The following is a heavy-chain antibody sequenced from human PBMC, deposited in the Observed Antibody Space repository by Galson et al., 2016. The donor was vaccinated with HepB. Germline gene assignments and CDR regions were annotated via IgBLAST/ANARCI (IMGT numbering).Heavy chain of an antibody. CDR2: IATGNAFT. V-gene: IGHV3-21*01. D-gene: IGHD7-27*01. CDR1: GFTLSGYN. J-gene: IGHJ4*02. CDR3: ATGDRNDVGFDY. Sequence: SLRLSCAASGFTLSGYNMNWVRQAPGKGLEWVSFIATGNAFTQYGDSVRGRFTISRDNARNSLYLQMNSLRAEDTAVYFCATGDRNDVGFDYWGQGTLVTVSS.